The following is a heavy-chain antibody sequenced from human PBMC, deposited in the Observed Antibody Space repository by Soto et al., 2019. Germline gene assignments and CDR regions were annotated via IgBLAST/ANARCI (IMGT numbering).Heavy chain of an antibody. D-gene: IGHD6-19*01. CDR3: ARRAGYSSGWPDYYYYYGMDV. CDR2: IYYSGST. J-gene: IGHJ6*02. Sequence: SETLSLTCTVSGGSISSSSYYWGWIRQPPGKGLEWIGSIYYSGSTYYNPSLKSRVTISVDTSKNQFSLKLSSVTAADTAVYYCARRAGYSSGWPDYYYYYGMDVWGQGTTVT. V-gene: IGHV4-39*01. CDR1: GGSISSSSYY.